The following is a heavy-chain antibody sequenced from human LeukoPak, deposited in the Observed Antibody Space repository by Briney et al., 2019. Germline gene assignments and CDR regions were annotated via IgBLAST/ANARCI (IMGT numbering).Heavy chain of an antibody. Sequence: GGSLRLSCAASGFSFGDSDMNWFRQAPGEGPQWVANINYLGLRTYYPDSVKGRFTIARDNSKNMLFLQMDGLRVEDTALYYCAKDPNWEGGYWGQGTLVTVSS. D-gene: IGHD1-26*01. J-gene: IGHJ4*02. CDR1: GFSFGDSD. V-gene: IGHV3-23*01. CDR2: INYLGLRT. CDR3: AKDPNWEGGY.